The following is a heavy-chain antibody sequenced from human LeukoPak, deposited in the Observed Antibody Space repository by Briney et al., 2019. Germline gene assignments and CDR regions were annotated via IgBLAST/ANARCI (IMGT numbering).Heavy chain of an antibody. Sequence: SETLSLTCAVYGGSFSGFYWSWIRQPPGKGLEWIGYIYYSGSTYYNPSLKSRATISVDTSKNQFSLRLNSVTAADTAVYYCARAYFGSGYYHLDHWGQGTLVTVSS. CDR3: ARAYFGSGYYHLDH. J-gene: IGHJ4*02. CDR1: GGSFSGFY. V-gene: IGHV4-34*01. CDR2: IYYSGST. D-gene: IGHD3-10*01.